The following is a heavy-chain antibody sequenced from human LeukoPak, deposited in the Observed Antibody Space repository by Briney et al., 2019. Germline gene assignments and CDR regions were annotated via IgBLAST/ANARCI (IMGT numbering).Heavy chain of an antibody. CDR3: ANGGSIAVATPLDY. CDR1: GFTFSSYA. CDR2: ITGSGGST. J-gene: IGHJ4*02. V-gene: IGHV3-23*01. Sequence: GGSLRLSCAASGFTFSSYAMRWVRQAPGKGLEWVSGITGSGGSTYYADSVKGRFTISRDNSKNTLYLQMNSLRAEDTAVYYCANGGSIAVATPLDYWGQGTLVTVSS. D-gene: IGHD6-19*01.